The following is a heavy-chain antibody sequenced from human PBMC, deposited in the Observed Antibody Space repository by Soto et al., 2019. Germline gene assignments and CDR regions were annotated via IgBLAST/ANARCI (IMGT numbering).Heavy chain of an antibody. V-gene: IGHV1-18*01. D-gene: IGHD2-2*01. CDR2: ISAYNGNT. CDR1: GYTFTSYG. Sequence: QVQLVQSGAEVKKPGASVKVSCKASGYTFTSYGISWVRQAPGQGLEWMGWISAYNGNTNYAQKLQGRVTMTTDTSTSTAYMELRNLRSDDTAVYYCARGYIVVVPAAMTQGGFDYWGQGTLVTVSS. CDR3: ARGYIVVVPAAMTQGGFDY. J-gene: IGHJ4*02.